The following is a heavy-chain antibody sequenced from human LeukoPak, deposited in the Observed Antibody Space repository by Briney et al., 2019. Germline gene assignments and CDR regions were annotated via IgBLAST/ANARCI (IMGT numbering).Heavy chain of an antibody. CDR3: AKGDYGGNSHAFDI. CDR2: ISHDGGNG. V-gene: IGHV3-30*18. D-gene: IGHD4-23*01. CDR1: GFTFSGYG. J-gene: IGHJ3*02. Sequence: GGSLRLSCAASGFTFSGYGMHWVRQAPGKGLEWVAVISHDGGNGYYADSVQGRCTISRDNSKNTPYLQVNGLRAEDTAVYYCAKGDYGGNSHAFDIWGQGTMVTVSS.